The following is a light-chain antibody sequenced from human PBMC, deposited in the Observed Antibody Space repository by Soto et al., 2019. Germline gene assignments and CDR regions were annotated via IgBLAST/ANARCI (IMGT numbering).Light chain of an antibody. Sequence: ATLSVSPGDGATLSCRASQSVSSKLAWYQQKPGQAPRLLIYDASTRATGIPDRFSGSGSGAEFTLTISSLQSEDFAVYYCQQYHMWPLTFGGGTKVDIK. V-gene: IGKV3-15*01. J-gene: IGKJ4*01. CDR1: QSVSSK. CDR2: DAS. CDR3: QQYHMWPLT.